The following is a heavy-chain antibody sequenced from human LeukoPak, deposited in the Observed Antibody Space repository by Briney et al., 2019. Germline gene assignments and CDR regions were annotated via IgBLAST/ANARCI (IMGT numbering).Heavy chain of an antibody. CDR2: INIDGRST. CDR3: VRDRAVSPFPPDAFDM. D-gene: IGHD4-17*01. Sequence: PGRSLRLSCAASGFTFSNYWMHWVRQAPGKGLVWVSRINIDGRSTKYAASVKGRFTISRDNAKNTLHLQMNSLRAEDTAVYYCVRDRAVSPFPPDAFDMWGQGTMVTVAS. V-gene: IGHV3-74*01. J-gene: IGHJ3*02. CDR1: GFTFSNYW.